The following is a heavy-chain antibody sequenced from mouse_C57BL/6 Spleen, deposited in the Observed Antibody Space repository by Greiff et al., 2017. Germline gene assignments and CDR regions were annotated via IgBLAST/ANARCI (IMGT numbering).Heavy chain of an antibody. D-gene: IGHD2-3*01. J-gene: IGHJ1*03. CDR2: INPGSGGT. CDR1: GYAFTNYL. Sequence: QVQLQQSGAELVRPGTSVKVSCKASGYAFTNYLIEWVKQRPGQGLEWIGVINPGSGGTNYNEKFKGKATLTADKSSSTAYMQLSSRTSEDSAVYFCARGDGPYWYFDVWGTGTTVTVSS. CDR3: ARGDGPYWYFDV. V-gene: IGHV1-54*01.